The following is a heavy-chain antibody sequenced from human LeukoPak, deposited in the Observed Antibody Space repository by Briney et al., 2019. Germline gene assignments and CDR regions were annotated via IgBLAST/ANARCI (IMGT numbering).Heavy chain of an antibody. J-gene: IGHJ6*03. D-gene: IGHD3-3*01. CDR3: ARGGGRYYDFWSGPRYMDV. Sequence: SETLSLTCAVYGGSFSGYYWSWIRQPPGKGLEWIGEINHSGSTNYNPSLKSRVTISVDTSKNQFSLKLSSVTAADTAVYYCARGGGRYYDFWSGPRYMDVWGKGTTVTVSS. CDR1: GGSFSGYY. CDR2: INHSGST. V-gene: IGHV4-34*01.